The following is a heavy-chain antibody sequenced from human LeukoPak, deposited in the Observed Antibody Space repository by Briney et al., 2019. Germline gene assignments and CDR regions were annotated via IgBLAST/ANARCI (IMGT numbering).Heavy chain of an antibody. D-gene: IGHD4-17*01. V-gene: IGHV4-59*08. CDR3: VRLDGDYSGY. J-gene: IGHJ4*02. CDR2: IYSSGRT. Sequence: SETLSLTCTVSGGSISSYYWSWVRQSPGMGLEWIIYIYSSGRTTSNPSLKSRATISANTYKNQFSLKLISVTAAEKAVYYCVRLDGDYSGYWGQGTLVTVSS. CDR1: GGSISSYY.